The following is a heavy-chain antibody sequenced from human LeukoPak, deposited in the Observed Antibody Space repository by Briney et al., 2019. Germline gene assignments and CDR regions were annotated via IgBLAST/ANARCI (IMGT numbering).Heavy chain of an antibody. D-gene: IGHD6-13*01. V-gene: IGHV6-1*01. CDR3: ARGRIAYYGMDV. CDR1: GDSVSSNSAA. Sequence: SQTLSLTCAISGDSVSSNSAAWNWIRQSPSRGLEWLGRTYYRSKWINDYAPSMKSRITINPDTAKNQISLHLNSVTPEDTAEYFCARGRIAYYGMDVWGQGTTVTVSS. J-gene: IGHJ6*02. CDR2: TYYRSKWIN.